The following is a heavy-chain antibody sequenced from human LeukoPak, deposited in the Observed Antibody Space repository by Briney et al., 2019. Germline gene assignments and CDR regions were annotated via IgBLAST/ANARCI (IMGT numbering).Heavy chain of an antibody. J-gene: IGHJ5*02. V-gene: IGHV3-30*04. CDR3: ARVGRRWLQLSSGWFDP. Sequence: GGSLRLSCAASGFTFSSYAMHWVRQAPGKGLEWVAVISYDGSNKYYADSMKGRFTISRDNSKNTLYLQMNSLRAEDTAVYYCARVGRRWLQLSSGWFDPWGQGTLVTVSS. CDR2: ISYDGSNK. D-gene: IGHD5-24*01. CDR1: GFTFSSYA.